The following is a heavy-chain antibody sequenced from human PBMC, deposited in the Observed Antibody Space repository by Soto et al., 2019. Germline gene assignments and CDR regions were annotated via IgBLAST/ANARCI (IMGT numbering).Heavy chain of an antibody. CDR3: ARAASSTWYLAY. CDR2: LTNNGGTT. CDR1: GFTFSTYA. V-gene: IGHV3-64*01. D-gene: IGHD6-13*01. J-gene: IGHJ4*02. Sequence: GSLRLSCAASGFTFSTYAMHWVRQAPGKGLEYVSALTNNGGTTYYASSVKGGFTISRDNSKNTLYLQMGSLRAEDMAVYYCARAASSTWYLAYWGQGTLVTVSS.